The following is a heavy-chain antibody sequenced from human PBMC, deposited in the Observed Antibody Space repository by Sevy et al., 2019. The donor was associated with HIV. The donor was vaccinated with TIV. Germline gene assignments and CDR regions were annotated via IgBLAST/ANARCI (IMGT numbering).Heavy chain of an antibody. V-gene: IGHV1-69*04. Sequence: ASVKVSCNASGGTFSTTAISWVRQAPGQGLEWMGRIIPVLGVTKYAQKFQGRVTITADKSTSTAYMELSSLTFEDTAFYYCAREPGSGDYSHWGQGTLVTVSS. J-gene: IGHJ4*02. CDR2: IIPVLGVT. CDR1: GGTFSTTA. CDR3: AREPGSGDYSH. D-gene: IGHD3-3*01.